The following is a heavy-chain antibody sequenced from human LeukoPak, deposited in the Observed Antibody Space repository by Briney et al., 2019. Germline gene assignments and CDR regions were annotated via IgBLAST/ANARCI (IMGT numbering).Heavy chain of an antibody. CDR2: IIPIFGTV. V-gene: IGHV1-69*13. D-gene: IGHD2-2*01. CDR1: GATVSTYA. CDR3: ARAPREYQLLCRAFDI. Sequence: GASVKLSCTPSGATVSTYAVSWGRQAPGHGRGWMGGIIPIFGTVNYAQTFHGRVTIPAHETTSTAYMELSSLRSENTAVYYSARAPREYQLLCRAFDIWGQGTMVTVSS. J-gene: IGHJ3*02.